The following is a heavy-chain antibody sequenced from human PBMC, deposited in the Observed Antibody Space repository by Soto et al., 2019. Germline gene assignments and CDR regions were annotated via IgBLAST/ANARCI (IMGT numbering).Heavy chain of an antibody. J-gene: IGHJ4*02. CDR3: AREKAYDSSGYYPYIDY. D-gene: IGHD3-22*01. CDR1: GGSISSNNYY. Sequence: SETLSLTCTVSGGSISSNNYYWSWIRQHPGKGLEWIGYIYYSGSTYYNQSLKSRVTISVDTSKNHFSMNLSSVTAADTSVYYCAREKAYDSSGYYPYIDYWGQGTLVTVSS. CDR2: IYYSGST. V-gene: IGHV4-31*03.